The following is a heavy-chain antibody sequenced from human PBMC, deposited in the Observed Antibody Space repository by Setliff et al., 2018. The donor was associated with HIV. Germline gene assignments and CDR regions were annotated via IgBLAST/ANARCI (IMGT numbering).Heavy chain of an antibody. Sequence: PGGSLRLSCETSGFTFGDFCMNWVRQAPGKGLEWISYISSKRTSIYYADSVKGRFTISTDNSKNTLYLQMNSLRAEDTAVYYCAKPLTQWGVSPYHYAVDVWGQGTTVTVSS. CDR3: AKPLTQWGVSPYHYAVDV. D-gene: IGHD1-26*01. CDR1: GFTFGDFC. CDR2: ISSKRTSI. J-gene: IGHJ6*02. V-gene: IGHV3-48*01.